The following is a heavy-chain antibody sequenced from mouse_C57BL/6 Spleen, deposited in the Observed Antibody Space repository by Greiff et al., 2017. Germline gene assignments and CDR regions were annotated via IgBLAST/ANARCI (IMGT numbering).Heavy chain of an antibody. CDR2: INPGSGGT. V-gene: IGHV1-54*01. CDR3: ARTGYGNYY. D-gene: IGHD2-10*02. J-gene: IGHJ2*01. Sequence: VQLQQSGAELVRPGTSVKVSCKASGYAFTNYLIEWVKQRPGQGLEWIGVINPGSGGTNYNEKFKGKATLTADKSSSTAYMQLSSLTSEDSAVYFCARTGYGNYYWGQGTTLTVSS. CDR1: GYAFTNYL.